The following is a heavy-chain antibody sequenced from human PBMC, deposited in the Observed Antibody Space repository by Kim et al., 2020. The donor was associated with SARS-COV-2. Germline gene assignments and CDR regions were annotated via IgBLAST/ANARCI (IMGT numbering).Heavy chain of an antibody. Sequence: GGSLRLSCAASGFTFSNNAMSWVRQAPGKGLEWVSAISGDGGITHYADSVKGRFTISRDNSKNTLYLQMNSLRVEDTAVYYCAKGVLWFEIVLGYWGQGTLVTVSS. CDR2: ISGDGGIT. CDR1: GFTFSNNA. D-gene: IGHD3-16*01. CDR3: AKGVLWFEIVLGY. J-gene: IGHJ4*02. V-gene: IGHV3-23*01.